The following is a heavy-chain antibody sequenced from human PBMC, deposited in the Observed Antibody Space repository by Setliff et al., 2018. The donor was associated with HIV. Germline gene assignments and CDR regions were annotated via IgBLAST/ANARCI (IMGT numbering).Heavy chain of an antibody. Sequence: PSETLSLTCTVSGDSITRGSYYWSWIRQPAGKGLEWIGPIYTSGKTHYSPSLKSRITISADTSKNQLSLNLSSETAADTAVYYCARAAYSGTYLWEPATDLWGRGTLVTVSS. D-gene: IGHD1-26*01. CDR1: GDSITRGSYY. J-gene: IGHJ2*01. CDR2: IYTSGKT. V-gene: IGHV4-61*02. CDR3: ARAAYSGTYLWEPATDL.